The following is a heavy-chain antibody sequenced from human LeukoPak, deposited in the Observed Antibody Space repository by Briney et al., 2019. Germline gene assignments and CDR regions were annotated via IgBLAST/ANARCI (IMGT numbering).Heavy chain of an antibody. CDR2: IYHSGST. CDR1: GGCISSSNW. D-gene: IGHD3-16*02. V-gene: IGHV4-4*02. Sequence: SETLSLTCAVSGGCISSSNWWSWVRQPPGKGLEWIGEIYHSGSTNYNPSLKSRVTISVDKSKNQFSLKLSSVTAADTAVYYCAREGPTYYDYVWGSYRPYYFDYWGQGTLVTVSS. J-gene: IGHJ4*02. CDR3: AREGPTYYDYVWGSYRPYYFDY.